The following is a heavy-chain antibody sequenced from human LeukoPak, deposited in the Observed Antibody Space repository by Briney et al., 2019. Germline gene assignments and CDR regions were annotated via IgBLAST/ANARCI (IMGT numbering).Heavy chain of an antibody. Sequence: GASVKVSCKASGYTFTSYYMHWVRQAPGQGLEWMGIINPSGGSTSYAQKFQGRVTMTTDTSTSTAYMELRSLRSDDTAVYYCARVTGEPWDAFDIWGQGTMVTVFS. CDR3: ARVTGEPWDAFDI. CDR1: GYTFTSYY. V-gene: IGHV1-46*01. D-gene: IGHD3-16*01. CDR2: INPSGGST. J-gene: IGHJ3*02.